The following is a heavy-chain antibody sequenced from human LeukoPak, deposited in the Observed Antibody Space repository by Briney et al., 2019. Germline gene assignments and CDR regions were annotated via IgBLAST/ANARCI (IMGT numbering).Heavy chain of an antibody. Sequence: GGSLRLSCGASGFAFSSYWMTWLRQAPGKGLEFVANIEPAGSATYYAGSVNGRFTISRDNARNSLYLQMNSLRPEDTAFYYCARGIRSDGFSVFDLWGRGTLVTVSS. J-gene: IGHJ2*01. CDR1: GFAFSSYW. V-gene: IGHV3-7*03. D-gene: IGHD3-3*02. CDR3: ARGIRSDGFSVFDL. CDR2: IEPAGSAT.